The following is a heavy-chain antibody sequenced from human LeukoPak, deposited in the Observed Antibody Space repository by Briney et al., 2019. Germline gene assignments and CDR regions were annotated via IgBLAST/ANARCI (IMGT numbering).Heavy chain of an antibody. V-gene: IGHV1-69*13. CDR2: IIPIFGTA. J-gene: IGHJ4*02. Sequence: ASVKVSCKASGGTFSSYAISWVRQAPGQGLEWMGGIIPIFGTANYAQKFQGRVTITADESTSTAYMELSSLRSEDTAVYYCARDRNYAFDHWGQGTLVTVSS. D-gene: IGHD1-7*01. CDR1: GGTFSSYA. CDR3: ARDRNYAFDH.